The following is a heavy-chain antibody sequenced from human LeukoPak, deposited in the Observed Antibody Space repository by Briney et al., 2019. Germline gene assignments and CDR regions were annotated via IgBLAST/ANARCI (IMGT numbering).Heavy chain of an antibody. Sequence: SETLSLTCAVSGGSISSSNWWSWVRQPPGKGLEWIGEIYHSGSTNYNPSLKSRVTISVDKSKNQFSLKLSSVTAADTAVYYCASYGPQTHSGYDSLQSNWFDPWGQGTLVTVSS. CDR3: ASYGPQTHSGYDSLQSNWFDP. J-gene: IGHJ5*02. V-gene: IGHV4-4*02. CDR2: IYHSGST. D-gene: IGHD5-12*01. CDR1: GGSISSSNW.